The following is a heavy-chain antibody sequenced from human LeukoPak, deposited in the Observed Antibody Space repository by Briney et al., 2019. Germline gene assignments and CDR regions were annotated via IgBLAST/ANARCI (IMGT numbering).Heavy chain of an antibody. D-gene: IGHD3-22*01. J-gene: IGHJ4*02. V-gene: IGHV4-39*07. CDR1: GASISSGNYY. Sequence: PSETLSLTCTVSGASISSGNYYWGWIRQPPGKGLEWIGSIYYSGSAYYNPSLKIRVTISLDTSKKQFSLNLSSVTAADTAVYYCARLLYDSSAYYYYFDFWGQGTLVTVSS. CDR3: ARLLYDSSAYYYYFDF. CDR2: IYYSGSA.